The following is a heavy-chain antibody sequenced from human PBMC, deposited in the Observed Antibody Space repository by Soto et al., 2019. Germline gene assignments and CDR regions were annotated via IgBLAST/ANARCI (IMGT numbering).Heavy chain of an antibody. J-gene: IGHJ6*02. D-gene: IGHD5-18*01. CDR3: VKDPISPTNTAPGPYGMDV. CDR1: GFTFSSYA. V-gene: IGHV3-23*01. CDR2: ISGSAVST. Sequence: GGSLRLSCAASGFTFSSYAMSWVRQAPGKGLEWVSAISGSAVSTYYADSVKGRFTISRDNSKSTLYLQMNSLRADDTAVYYCVKDPISPTNTAPGPYGMDVWGQGTTVTVSS.